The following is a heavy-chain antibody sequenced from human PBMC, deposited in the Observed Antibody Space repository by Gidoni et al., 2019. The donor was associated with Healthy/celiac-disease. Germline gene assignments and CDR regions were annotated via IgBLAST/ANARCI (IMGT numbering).Heavy chain of an antibody. Sequence: ESGPGLVKPSETLSLTCTVSGGSISSYYWSWIRQPPGKGLEWIGYIYYSGSTNYNPSLKSRVTISVDTSKNQFSLKLSSVTAADTAVYYCARDSWYGDYGLWDSYYYYGMDVWGQGTTVTVSS. J-gene: IGHJ6*02. CDR2: IYYSGST. CDR3: ARDSWYGDYGLWDSYYYYGMDV. D-gene: IGHD4-17*01. CDR1: GGSISSYY. V-gene: IGHV4-59*01.